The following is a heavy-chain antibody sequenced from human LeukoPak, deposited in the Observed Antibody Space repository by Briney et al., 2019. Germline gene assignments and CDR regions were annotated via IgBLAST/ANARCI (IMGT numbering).Heavy chain of an antibody. V-gene: IGHV4-34*01. Sequence: PSETLSLTCAVYGGSFSGYYWSWVRQPPGKGLEWIGEINHSGSTNYNPSLKSRVTISVDTSKNQFSLKLSSVTAADTAVYYCARGYYDSSGYYYLLDYWGQGTLVTVSS. CDR1: GGSFSGYY. CDR2: INHSGST. J-gene: IGHJ4*02. CDR3: ARGYYDSSGYYYLLDY. D-gene: IGHD3-22*01.